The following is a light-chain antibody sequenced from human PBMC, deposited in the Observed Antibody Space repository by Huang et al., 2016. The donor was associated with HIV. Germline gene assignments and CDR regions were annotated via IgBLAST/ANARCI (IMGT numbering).Light chain of an antibody. J-gene: IGKJ4*01. CDR3: MQSLQSLT. CDR1: QSLVHDNGYSY. CDR2: MAS. Sequence: DIVMTQSPLSLPVTPGEPASISCRSSQSLVHDNGYSYFDWYLQKPVQSPQVLIYMASVRAPGIPDRFSCGGAGTNFTLEINRVDAEDVGTYYCMQSLQSLTFGGGTRLEIK. V-gene: IGKV2-28*01.